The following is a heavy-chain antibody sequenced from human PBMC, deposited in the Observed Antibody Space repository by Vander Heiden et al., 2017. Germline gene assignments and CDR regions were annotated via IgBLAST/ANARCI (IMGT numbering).Heavy chain of an antibody. J-gene: IGHJ4*02. CDR3: AKDKGEESFFDS. CDR1: GLTFDEHT. V-gene: IGHV3-43*01. Sequence: EVELVESGGVVVQPGGSLRLSCVPSGLTFDEHTMHWVRQAPGKGLEWVALIGWDGDGTYYADSVKGRFTISRDNTKTSVFLQMNSLRTEDTGLYYCAKDKGEESFFDSWGQGTLVTIS. D-gene: IGHD1-26*01. CDR2: IGWDGDGT.